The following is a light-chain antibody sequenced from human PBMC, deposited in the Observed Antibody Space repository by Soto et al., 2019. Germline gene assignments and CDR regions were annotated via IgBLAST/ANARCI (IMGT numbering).Light chain of an antibody. J-gene: IGLJ2*01. CDR1: SSDVGGYNY. CDR3: GSYTSSSTVV. CDR2: DVS. V-gene: IGLV2-14*01. Sequence: QSVLTQPASVSGSPGQSITISCTGTSSDVGGYNYVSWYQQHPAKAPKLMIYDVSDRPSGVSNRFSGSKSGNTASLTISGLQAEDEADYYCGSYTSSSTVVFGGGTKVTVL.